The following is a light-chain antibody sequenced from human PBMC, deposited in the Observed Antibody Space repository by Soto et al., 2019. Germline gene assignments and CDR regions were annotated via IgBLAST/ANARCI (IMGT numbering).Light chain of an antibody. J-gene: IGKJ1*01. CDR2: AAS. V-gene: IGKV1-27*01. CDR1: QGISNY. Sequence: DIQMTQSPSSLSASVGDRDTITCRASQGISNYLAWYQQKPGKVPKLLIYAASTLQSGVPSRFSGSGSGTDFTLTISSLQPEDVATYYCQKYNSAPPWTFGQGTKVDIK. CDR3: QKYNSAPPWT.